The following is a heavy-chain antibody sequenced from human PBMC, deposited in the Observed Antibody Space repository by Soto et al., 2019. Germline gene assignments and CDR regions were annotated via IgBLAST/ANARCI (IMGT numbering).Heavy chain of an antibody. J-gene: IGHJ4*02. CDR1: GFTFSDYY. V-gene: IGHV3-72*01. Sequence: EVQLVESGGGLVQPGGSLRLSCAGSGFTFSDYYIDWVRQAPGKGLEWVGRSRDKGNSYSTDYAASVKGRFTVSRDASKNSLYLQMNSLKTEDTALYYCTRSIVGTTASDYWGQGTPVTVSS. CDR2: SRDKGNSYST. D-gene: IGHD1-26*01. CDR3: TRSIVGTTASDY.